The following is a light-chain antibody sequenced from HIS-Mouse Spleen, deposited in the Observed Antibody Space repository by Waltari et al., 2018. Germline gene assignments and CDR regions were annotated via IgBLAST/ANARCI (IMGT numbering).Light chain of an antibody. CDR2: EGS. CDR3: YSTDSSGNHRV. CDR1: SRDVGSYNL. J-gene: IGLJ2*01. V-gene: IGLV2-23*01. Sequence: QSALTQPASVSGSPGQSITISGTGTSRDVGSYNLVPWYQQPPGKAPKLMIYEGSKRPSGVSNRFSGSSSGTMATLTISGAQVEDEADYYCYSTDSSGNHRVFGGGTKLTVL.